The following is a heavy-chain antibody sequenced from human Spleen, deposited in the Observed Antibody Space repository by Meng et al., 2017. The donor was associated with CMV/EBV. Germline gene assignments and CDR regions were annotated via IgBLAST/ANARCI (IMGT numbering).Heavy chain of an antibody. J-gene: IGHJ4*02. CDR1: GFPFSPYG. CDR3: AREWHYYDSSGYVPGW. CDR2: IWHDGNNK. Sequence: SGFPFSPYGLHWVRQAPGKGLEWVAVIWHDGNNKYYGDSVKGRFTVSRDNSKNTLYLQMNSLRADDTAVYYCAREWHYYDSSGYVPGWWGQGTLVTVSS. D-gene: IGHD3-22*01. V-gene: IGHV3-33*01.